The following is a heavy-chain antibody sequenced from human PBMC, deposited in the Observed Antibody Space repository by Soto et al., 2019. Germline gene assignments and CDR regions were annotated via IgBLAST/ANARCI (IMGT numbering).Heavy chain of an antibody. V-gene: IGHV4-34*01. J-gene: IGHJ6*02. CDR2: INHSGST. Sequence: PSETLSLTCAVYGGSFSCYYWSWIRQPPGKGLEWIGEINHSGSTNYNPSLKSRVTISVDTSKNQFSLKLSSVTAADTAVYYCARGPVYYDFWSGYRTYYGMDVWGQGTTVTVS. D-gene: IGHD3-3*01. CDR1: GGSFSCYY. CDR3: ARGPVYYDFWSGYRTYYGMDV.